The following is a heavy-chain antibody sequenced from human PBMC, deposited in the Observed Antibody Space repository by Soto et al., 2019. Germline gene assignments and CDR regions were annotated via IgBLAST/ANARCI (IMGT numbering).Heavy chain of an antibody. V-gene: IGHV3-74*01. CDR3: VREYRYCGGGSCKTWSGGFDI. CDR2: INGDSTTI. J-gene: IGHJ3*02. CDR1: GYTFSPFW. Sequence: GESLKISCAASGYTFSPFWMHWVRQAPGKGLVWVSHINGDSTTILYADSVRGRFTVSRDNSKNTLYLQMGSLRPEDTAVYYCVREYRYCGGGSCKTWSGGFDIWGQGIMVAVSS. D-gene: IGHD2-15*01.